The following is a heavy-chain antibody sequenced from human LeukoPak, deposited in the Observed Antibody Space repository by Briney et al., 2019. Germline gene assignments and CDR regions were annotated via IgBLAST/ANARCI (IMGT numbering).Heavy chain of an antibody. J-gene: IGHJ4*02. CDR1: GYTFNNYD. V-gene: IGHV1-69*05. CDR3: ARGDDYSNGFDY. D-gene: IGHD4-11*01. CDR2: IIPIFGTA. Sequence: GASVKVSCKASGYTFNNYDINWVRQATGQGLEWMGGIIPIFGTANYAQKFQGRVTITTDESTSTAYMELSSLRSEDTAVYYCARGDDYSNGFDYWGQGTLVTVSS.